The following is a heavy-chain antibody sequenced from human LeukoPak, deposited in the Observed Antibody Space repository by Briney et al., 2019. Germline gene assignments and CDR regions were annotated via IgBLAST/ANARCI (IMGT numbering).Heavy chain of an antibody. V-gene: IGHV1-58*01. CDR1: GFTFTSSA. CDR3: ARDLGYYDRLDQFDC. Sequence: ASVKVSCKASGFTFTSSAVQWVRQDRGQRLEWIGWIVVGSGNTNYAQKFQERVTITRDMSTSTAYMELSRLRSDDTAVYYCARDLGYYDRLDQFDCWGQGTLVTVFS. D-gene: IGHD3-22*01. CDR2: IVVGSGNT. J-gene: IGHJ4*02.